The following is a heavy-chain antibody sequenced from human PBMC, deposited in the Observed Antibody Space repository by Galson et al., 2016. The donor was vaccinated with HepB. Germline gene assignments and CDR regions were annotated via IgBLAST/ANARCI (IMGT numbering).Heavy chain of an antibody. J-gene: IGHJ4*02. Sequence: SLRLSCAASGFIFSDNYMTWIRQAPGKGLEWISYRGSSGSPIYYADSVKGRFTISRDYAKSSLYLQMNSLRADDTAVYYCARGASPGFIDYWGRGTLVTVSS. CDR2: RGSSGSPI. CDR3: ARGASPGFIDY. V-gene: IGHV3-11*01. D-gene: IGHD3-16*01. CDR1: GFIFSDNY.